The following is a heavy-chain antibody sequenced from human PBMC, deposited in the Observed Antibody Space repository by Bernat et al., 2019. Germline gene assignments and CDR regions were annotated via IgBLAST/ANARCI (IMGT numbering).Heavy chain of an antibody. CDR2: IYYSGST. V-gene: IGHV4-39*01. D-gene: IGHD4-11*01. CDR3: ARHADTDLHVTAFDI. J-gene: IGHJ3*02. Sequence: QLQLQESGPGLVKPSETLSLTCTVSGASISSSNYYLGWIRQPPGKGLEWIGSIYYSGSTYYNPPLKSRVTISVDTSRNQFSLKMSSATAADAALYYCARHADTDLHVTAFDIWGQGTMVTVSS. CDR1: GASISSSNYY.